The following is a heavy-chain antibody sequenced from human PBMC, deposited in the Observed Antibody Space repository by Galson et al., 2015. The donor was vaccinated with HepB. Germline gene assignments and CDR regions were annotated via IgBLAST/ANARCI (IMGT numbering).Heavy chain of an antibody. CDR1: GYTFTSYA. CDR3: ARTKNSYGYLLYYYYGMDV. V-gene: IGHV7-4-1*02. D-gene: IGHD5-18*01. J-gene: IGHJ6*02. Sequence: SVKVSCKASGYTFTSYAMNWVRQAPGQGLEWMGWINTNTGNPTYAQGFTGRFVFSLDTSVSTAYLQISSLKAEDTAVYYCARTKNSYGYLLYYYYGMDVWGQGTTVTVSS. CDR2: INTNTGNP.